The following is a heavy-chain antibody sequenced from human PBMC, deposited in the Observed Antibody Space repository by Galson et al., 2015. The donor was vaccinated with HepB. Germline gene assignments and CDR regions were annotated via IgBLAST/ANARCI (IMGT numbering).Heavy chain of an antibody. J-gene: IGHJ6*02. Sequence: SVKVSCKGSGYTFNTYAYSWVRQAPGQGLEWMGWISANSGYTNYAQKLTGRATMNTDTSTSTAFMELRSLRSDDTAVYYCARDCSSATCLYGMDVWGQGTTVTVSS. CDR1: GYTFNTYA. V-gene: IGHV1-18*04. CDR2: ISANSGYT. CDR3: ARDCSSATCLYGMDV. D-gene: IGHD2-2*01.